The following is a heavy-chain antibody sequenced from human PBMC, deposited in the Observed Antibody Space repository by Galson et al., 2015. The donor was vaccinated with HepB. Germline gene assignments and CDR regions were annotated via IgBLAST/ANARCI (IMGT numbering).Heavy chain of an antibody. D-gene: IGHD3-22*01. CDR3: AKADAYYYDSSGYYPPVAFDI. J-gene: IGHJ3*02. CDR1: GFTFDDYA. CDR2: ISWNSGSI. Sequence: SLRLSCAASGFTFDDYAMHWVRQAPGKGLEWVSGISWNSGSIGYADSVKGRFTISRDNAKNSLYLQMNSLRAEDTALYYCAKADAYYYDSSGYYPPVAFDIWGQGTMVTVSS. V-gene: IGHV3-9*01.